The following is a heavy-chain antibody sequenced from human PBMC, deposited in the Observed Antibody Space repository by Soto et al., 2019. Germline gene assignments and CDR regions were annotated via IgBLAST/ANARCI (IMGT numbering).Heavy chain of an antibody. CDR2: INRSGYT. Sequence: SETLSLTCAVYGGSFSGYYWSWIRQPPGKGLEWIGEINRSGYTYYNPSLKSRVTISVDTSKNQFSLKLSSVTAADTAVYYCARHNGPLYVSYYYDMDVWGQGTTVTVSS. V-gene: IGHV4-34*01. CDR1: GGSFSGYY. J-gene: IGHJ6*02. D-gene: IGHD3-16*01. CDR3: ARHNGPLYVSYYYDMDV.